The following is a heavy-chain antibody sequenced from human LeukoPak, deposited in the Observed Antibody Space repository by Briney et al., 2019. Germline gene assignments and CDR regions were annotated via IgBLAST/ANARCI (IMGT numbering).Heavy chain of an antibody. V-gene: IGHV3-15*01. CDR1: GFTFSNAW. J-gene: IGHJ4*02. D-gene: IGHD2-2*01. Sequence: GGSLRLSCAASGFTFSNAWMTWVRQAPGKGLEWVGHIKTKADGGTTDYAAPVRGRFTISRDDSKNTLYLQMNSLRAEDTAVYYCAKDRKSYAYVKGFDYWGQGTLVTVSS. CDR2: IKTKADGGTT. CDR3: AKDRKSYAYVKGFDY.